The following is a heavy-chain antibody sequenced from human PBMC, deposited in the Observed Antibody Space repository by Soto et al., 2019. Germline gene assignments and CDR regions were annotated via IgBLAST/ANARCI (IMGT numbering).Heavy chain of an antibody. V-gene: IGHV3-23*01. CDR2: ISGSGGDR. Sequence: GGSLRLSCAASGFTFRTYAMGWVRQAPGKGLEYVSSISGSGGDRYYADSVRGRFTISRDNSKNTLYRQMNSLRPEDTAVYYCAKLSQDPYSGSYSDSWGQGALVTVSS. CDR3: AKLSQDPYSGSYSDS. D-gene: IGHD1-26*01. J-gene: IGHJ4*02. CDR1: GFTFRTYA.